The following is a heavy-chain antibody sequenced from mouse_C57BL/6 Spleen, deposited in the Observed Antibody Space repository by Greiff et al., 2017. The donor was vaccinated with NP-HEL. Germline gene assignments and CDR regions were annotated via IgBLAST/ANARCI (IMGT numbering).Heavy chain of an antibody. Sequence: QVQLQQSGAELVRPGTSVKLSCKASGYTFTSYWMHWVKQRPGQGLEWIGVIDPSDSYTNYNQKFKGKATLTVDTSSSTAYMQLSSLTSEDSAVYYCARSGTAQAPYYFDYWGQGTTLTVSS. CDR3: ARSGTAQAPYYFDY. CDR2: IDPSDSYT. J-gene: IGHJ2*01. D-gene: IGHD3-2*02. CDR1: GYTFTSYW. V-gene: IGHV1-59*01.